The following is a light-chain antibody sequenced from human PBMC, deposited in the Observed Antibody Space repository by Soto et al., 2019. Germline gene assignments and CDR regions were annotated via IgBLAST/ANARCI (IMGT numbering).Light chain of an antibody. CDR2: DVS. J-gene: IGLJ2*01. CDR1: SSDVGGYNY. Sequence: QSALTQPRSVSGSPGQSVTISCTATSSDVGGYNYVSWYQQHPGKAPKLMIYDVSKRPSGVPDRFSGSKSGNTASLTISGLQAEDEADYYCRSYAGSYTLVFGGGTKVTVL. V-gene: IGLV2-11*01. CDR3: RSYAGSYTLV.